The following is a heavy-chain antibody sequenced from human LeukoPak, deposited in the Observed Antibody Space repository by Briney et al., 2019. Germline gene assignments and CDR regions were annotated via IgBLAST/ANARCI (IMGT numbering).Heavy chain of an antibody. CDR2: VYHSGST. J-gene: IGHJ2*01. CDR1: GGSFSGYC. Sequence: PSETLSLTCAVYGGSFSGYCWNWIRQPPGKGLEWIGEVYHSGSTNYNPSLKSRVTISADTSKNQFSLKLSSVTAADTAVYYCARATYCSGGNCYKLRYFDLWGRGTLVTVSS. D-gene: IGHD2-15*01. V-gene: IGHV4-34*01. CDR3: ARATYCSGGNCYKLRYFDL.